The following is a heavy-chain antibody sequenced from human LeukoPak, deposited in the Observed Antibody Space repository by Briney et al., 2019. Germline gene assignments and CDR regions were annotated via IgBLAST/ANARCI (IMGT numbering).Heavy chain of an antibody. D-gene: IGHD6-19*01. Sequence: GGSLRLSCVVSGFTLSQYWMTWVRQAPGKGLEWVANIKQGGNEIHYVESVKGRFTISRDNAKNSLYLQMNSLRAEDTAIYYCARDQWLVRLNWFDPWGQGTLVTVSS. J-gene: IGHJ5*02. CDR3: ARDQWLVRLNWFDP. V-gene: IGHV3-7*01. CDR2: IKQGGNEI. CDR1: GFTLSQYW.